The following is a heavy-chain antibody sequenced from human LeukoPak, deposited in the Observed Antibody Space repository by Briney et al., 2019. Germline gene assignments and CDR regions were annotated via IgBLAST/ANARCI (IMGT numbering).Heavy chain of an antibody. Sequence: GGSLRLSCTASGFNFSTSSMSWVRQAPGKGLEWVSSITSPSIYTYYADSVKGRFTISRDNAKNSLYLQMNSLRGEDTAVYYCARDVARPDKAGHDWIDPCGEG. D-gene: IGHD5-18*01. CDR3: ARDVARPDKAGHDWIDP. V-gene: IGHV3-21*01. J-gene: IGHJ5*02. CDR1: GFNFSTSS. CDR2: ITSPSIYT.